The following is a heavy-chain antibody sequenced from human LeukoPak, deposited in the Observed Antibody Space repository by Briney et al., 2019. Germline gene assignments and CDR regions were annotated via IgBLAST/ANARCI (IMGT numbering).Heavy chain of an antibody. CDR1: GFSLSDAY. Sequence: GGSLRLSCAASGFSLSDAYMSWVRQTPGKRLEWIGRIISKSDGGTTDYAAPVQGRFIISRDDSKGTLYLQLNSLRTDDTAVYYCLAQYYFDYWGRGTLVTVSS. J-gene: IGHJ4*02. CDR3: LAQYYFDY. D-gene: IGHD4-11*01. CDR2: IISKSDGGTT. V-gene: IGHV3-15*01.